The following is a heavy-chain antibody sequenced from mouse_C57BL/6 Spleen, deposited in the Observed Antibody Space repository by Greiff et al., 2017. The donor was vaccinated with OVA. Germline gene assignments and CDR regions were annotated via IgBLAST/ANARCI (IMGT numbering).Heavy chain of an antibody. V-gene: IGHV1-15*01. Sequence: ESGAELVRPGASVTLSCKASGYTFTDYEMHWVKQTPVHGLEWIGAIDPETGGTAYNQKFKGKAILTADKSSSTAYMELRSLTSEDSAVYYCTRLNYGSSYGYFDVWGTGTTVTVS. CDR2: IDPETGGT. J-gene: IGHJ1*03. CDR3: TRLNYGSSYGYFDV. D-gene: IGHD1-1*01. CDR1: GYTFTDYE.